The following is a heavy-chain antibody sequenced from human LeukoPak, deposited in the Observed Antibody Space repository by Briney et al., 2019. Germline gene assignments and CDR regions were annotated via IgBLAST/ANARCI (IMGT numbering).Heavy chain of an antibody. V-gene: IGHV3-23*01. CDR3: AKALPPTYYDFWSGYEDQNFDY. Sequence: GGSLRLSCAASGFTFSSYAMSWVRQAPGKGLEWVSAISGSGGSTYYADSVKGRFTISRDNSKNTLYLQMNSLRAEDTAVYYCAKALPPTYYDFWSGYEDQNFDYWGQGTLVTVSS. CDR2: ISGSGGST. CDR1: GFTFSSYA. D-gene: IGHD3-3*01. J-gene: IGHJ4*02.